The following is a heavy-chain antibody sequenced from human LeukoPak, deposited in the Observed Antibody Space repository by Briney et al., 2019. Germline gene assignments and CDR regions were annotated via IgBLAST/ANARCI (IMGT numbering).Heavy chain of an antibody. Sequence: PSETLSLTGTVSGGSIRNNGYYWNWIRQSPGKGLEWLGNIYHSGRTFYNPSLKTRLTISVDMSKNQFSLELTSVTAADTAVYYCARYFYGSGGPRQEFDYWGRGTLVVVSS. CDR1: GGSIRNNGYY. V-gene: IGHV4-31*03. CDR2: IYHSGRT. J-gene: IGHJ4*02. D-gene: IGHD3-10*01. CDR3: ARYFYGSGGPRQEFDY.